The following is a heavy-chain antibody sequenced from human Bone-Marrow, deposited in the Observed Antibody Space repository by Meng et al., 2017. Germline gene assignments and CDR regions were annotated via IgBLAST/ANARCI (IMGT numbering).Heavy chain of an antibody. CDR2: MYSGGDT. J-gene: IGHJ4*02. CDR3: ARRAYVGYSGYDY. CDR1: WFTVSSKC. V-gene: IGHV3-53*01. Sequence: VQWGAAGGGLSQPGGSLVPSCAATWFTVSSKCMSWVRQSPGKGVGGVSLMYSGGDTHYTDSVKGRFTISKDNSKNTLYLQMNNLRAEDTAVYYCARRAYVGYSGYDYWGQGTLVTVSS. D-gene: IGHD5-12*01.